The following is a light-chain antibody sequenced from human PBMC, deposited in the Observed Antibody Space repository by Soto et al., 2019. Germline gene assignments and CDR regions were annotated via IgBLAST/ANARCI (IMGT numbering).Light chain of an antibody. Sequence: QSVLTQPPSVSASPGQKVTISCSGSNSNIGNNYVSWYQQLPGTAPKLLIYENDKRPSGIPDRFSGSKSGTSATLGITGLQTGDEADYYCGKWDSSLSAYVFGTGTKVTVL. J-gene: IGLJ1*01. CDR3: GKWDSSLSAYV. CDR2: END. CDR1: NSNIGNNY. V-gene: IGLV1-51*02.